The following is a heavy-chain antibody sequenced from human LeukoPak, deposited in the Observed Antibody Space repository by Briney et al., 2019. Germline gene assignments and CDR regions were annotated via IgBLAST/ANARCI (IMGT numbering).Heavy chain of an antibody. D-gene: IGHD3-9*01. CDR1: GYTFTGYY. CDR2: INPNSGGT. V-gene: IGHV1-2*02. J-gene: IGHJ6*03. Sequence: GASVKVSCKASGYTFTGYYMHWVRQAPGQGLEWMGWINPNSGGTNYAQKFQGRVTMTRDTSISTAYMELSSLRSEDTAVYYCATLPYYDILTGYYMDVWGKGTTVTVSS. CDR3: ATLPYYDILTGYYMDV.